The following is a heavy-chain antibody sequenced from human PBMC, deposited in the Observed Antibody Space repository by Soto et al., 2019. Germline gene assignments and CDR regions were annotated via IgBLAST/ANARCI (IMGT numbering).Heavy chain of an antibody. D-gene: IGHD6-6*01. CDR1: GFTFSSYA. J-gene: IGHJ6*04. CDR2: ISGSGGST. CDR3: ARYSRSLRRYGMDV. Sequence: GGSLRLSCAASGFTFSSYAMSWVRQAPGKGLEWVSAISGSGGSTYYADSVKGRFTISRDNSKNTLYLQMNSLRAEDTAVYYCARYSRSLRRYGMDVWGKGSTDT. V-gene: IGHV3-23*01.